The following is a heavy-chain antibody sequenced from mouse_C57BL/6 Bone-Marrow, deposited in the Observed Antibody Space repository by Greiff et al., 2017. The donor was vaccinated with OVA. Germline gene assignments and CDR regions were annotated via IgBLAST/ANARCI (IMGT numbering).Heavy chain of an antibody. D-gene: IGHD1-1*01. Sequence: EVNVVESGGGLVKPGGSLKLSCAASGFTFSSYAMSWVRQTPEKRLEWVATISDGGSYTYYPDNVKGRFTISRDNAKNNLYLQMSHLKSEDTAMYYCARWGYYGSSYGYFDVWGTGTTVTVSS. CDR2: ISDGGSYT. V-gene: IGHV5-4*03. J-gene: IGHJ1*03. CDR3: ARWGYYGSSYGYFDV. CDR1: GFTFSSYA.